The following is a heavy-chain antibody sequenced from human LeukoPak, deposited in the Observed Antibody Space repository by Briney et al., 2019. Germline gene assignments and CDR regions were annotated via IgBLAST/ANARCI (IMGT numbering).Heavy chain of an antibody. CDR3: ARVRRINYDILTGQSDY. V-gene: IGHV4-4*07. CDR1: GDSISNYY. Sequence: SETLSLTCTVSGDSISNYYWSWIRQPAGKGLEWIGRIYTSGSTNYNPSLKSRVTMSVDTSKNQFSLKLSSVTAADTAVYYCARVRRINYDILTGQSDYWGQGTLVTVSS. CDR2: IYTSGST. J-gene: IGHJ4*02. D-gene: IGHD3-9*01.